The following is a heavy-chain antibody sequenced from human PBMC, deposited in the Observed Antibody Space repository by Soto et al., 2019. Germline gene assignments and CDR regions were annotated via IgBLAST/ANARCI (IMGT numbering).Heavy chain of an antibody. CDR1: GYTFTSYA. CDR2: INAGNGNT. CDR3: ARVGFLKQWLVNFDY. Sequence: ASVKVSCKASGYTFTSYAMHWVRQAPGQRLEWMGWINAGNGNTKYSQKFQGRVTITRDTSASTAYMELSSLRSEDTAVYYCARVGFLKQWLVNFDYWGQGTLVTVSS. J-gene: IGHJ4*02. V-gene: IGHV1-3*01. D-gene: IGHD6-19*01.